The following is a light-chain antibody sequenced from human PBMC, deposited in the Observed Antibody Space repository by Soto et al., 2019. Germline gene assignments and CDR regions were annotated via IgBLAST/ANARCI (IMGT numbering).Light chain of an antibody. J-gene: IGKJ4*01. CDR3: QQRSNWLT. V-gene: IGKV3-11*01. Sequence: EIVLTQSPSTLSLSPWERATLSCRASQFITNYLAWYQQKPGQPPRLLIYDSSIRAIGIPARFSGSGSGTDFTLTISGLEPEDFAVYYCQQRSNWLTFGGGTKVDSK. CDR1: QFITNY. CDR2: DSS.